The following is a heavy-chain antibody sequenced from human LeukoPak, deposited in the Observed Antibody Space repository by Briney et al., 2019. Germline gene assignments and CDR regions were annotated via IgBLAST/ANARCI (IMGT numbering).Heavy chain of an antibody. CDR3: ARDQGCSSGWCAYYYYGMDV. Sequence: GASVKVSCKASGYTFTSYYMHWVRQAPGQGLEWMGIINPSGGSTSYAQKFQGRVTMTRDTSTSTVYTELSSLRSEDTAVYYCARDQGCSSGWCAYYYYGMDVWGQGTTVTVSS. V-gene: IGHV1-46*03. D-gene: IGHD6-19*01. CDR2: INPSGGST. CDR1: GYTFTSYY. J-gene: IGHJ6*02.